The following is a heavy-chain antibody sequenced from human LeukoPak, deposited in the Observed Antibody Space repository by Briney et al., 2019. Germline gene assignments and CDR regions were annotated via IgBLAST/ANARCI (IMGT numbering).Heavy chain of an antibody. Sequence: GGSLRLSCAASGFTVGSNYMSWVRQAPGKGLEWVSVIYSGGSTYYADSVKGRFTISRHNSKNTLNLQMNSLRAEDTAVYYCARESEDTAYFDYWGQGTLVTVSS. CDR2: IYSGGST. CDR1: GFTVGSNY. J-gene: IGHJ4*02. CDR3: ARESEDTAYFDY. V-gene: IGHV3-53*04. D-gene: IGHD5-18*01.